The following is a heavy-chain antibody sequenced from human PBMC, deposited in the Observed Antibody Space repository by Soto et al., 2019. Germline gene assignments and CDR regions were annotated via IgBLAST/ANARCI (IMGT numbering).Heavy chain of an antibody. V-gene: IGHV2-5*01. CDR1: GFSLSTSGVG. Sequence: SGPTPGEPTQTLTLTCTFSGFSLSTSGVGVGWIRQPPGKALEWLALIYWNDDKRYSPSLESRLTITKDTSKNQVVLTMTNMDPVDTATYHCAHVIVGATPFDYWGQGTLVTVSS. D-gene: IGHD1-26*01. J-gene: IGHJ4*02. CDR3: AHVIVGATPFDY. CDR2: IYWNDDK.